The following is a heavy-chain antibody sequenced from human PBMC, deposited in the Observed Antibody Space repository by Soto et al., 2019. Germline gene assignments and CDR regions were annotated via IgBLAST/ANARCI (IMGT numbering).Heavy chain of an antibody. J-gene: IGHJ4*02. V-gene: IGHV2-5*02. CDR3: SHYSSTSSFDY. D-gene: IGHD6-13*01. CDR1: GFSLSTSGMG. CDR2: IYWDVDK. Sequence: QITLKESGPALVKPTQTFTLACTFSGFSLSTSGMGVGWMREPPGKALEWLAFIYWDVDKRYSPSVKSRLTITTDTTKNQVLHTITNMDTVDTATYYCSHYSSTSSFDYWGQGTLVTVSS.